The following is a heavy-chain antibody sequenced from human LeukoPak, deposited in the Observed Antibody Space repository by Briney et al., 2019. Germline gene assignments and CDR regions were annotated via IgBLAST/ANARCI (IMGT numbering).Heavy chain of an antibody. Sequence: SVKVSCKASGGTFSSYAISWVRQAPGQGLEWMGRIIPILGIANYAQKFQGRVTITADKSTSTAYIELSRLTSEDTAVYFCASDLGGAYGDYWGQGTLVIVSS. V-gene: IGHV1-69*04. CDR3: ASDLGGAYGDY. CDR2: IIPILGIA. J-gene: IGHJ4*02. CDR1: GGTFSSYA. D-gene: IGHD4-17*01.